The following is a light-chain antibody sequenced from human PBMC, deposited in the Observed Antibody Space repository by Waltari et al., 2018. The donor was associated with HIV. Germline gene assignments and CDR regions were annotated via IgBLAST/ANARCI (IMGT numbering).Light chain of an antibody. CDR3: QQFQTFPLT. J-gene: IGKJ4*01. V-gene: IGKV1-13*02. Sequence: AIQLTQSPSSLSASVGDRVTITFRTSQGIPNAIAWYQQRPGKPPKLLIYEASNLDSGVPSRFSGSGSGTDFTLTISSLQPEDFATYYCQQFQTFPLTFGGGTNIEIK. CDR2: EAS. CDR1: QGIPNA.